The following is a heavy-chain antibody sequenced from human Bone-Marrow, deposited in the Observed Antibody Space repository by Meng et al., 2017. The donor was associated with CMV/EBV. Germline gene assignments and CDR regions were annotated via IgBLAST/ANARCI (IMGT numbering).Heavy chain of an antibody. V-gene: IGHV1-2*02. D-gene: IGHD6-19*01. CDR2: INPNTDT. CDR1: GYTLTDYY. CDR3: ARSSGWSRFDY. J-gene: IGHJ4*02. Sequence: QWQRVQSGAEGKKPGASVKASCKASGYTLTDYYIHWVRQAPGQWLEWMGWINPNTDTNYAQNFQGRVTMTRDMSINTAYMELSRLTSGDTAVYYCARSSGWSRFDYWGQGTLVTVSS.